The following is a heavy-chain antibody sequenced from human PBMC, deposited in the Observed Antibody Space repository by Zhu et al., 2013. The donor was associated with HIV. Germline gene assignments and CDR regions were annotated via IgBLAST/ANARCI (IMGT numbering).Heavy chain of an antibody. CDR3: ARHRLRGDS. V-gene: IGHV1-2*02. CDR2: INPENDDT. CDR1: GYTFIDYY. Sequence: QVQLVQSGAEVKEPGASVKLSCKASGYTFIDYYIHWVRQAPGQGLEWMGWINPENDDTRYPPTFQGRVTISRDRSISTAYMELSNLRSDDTAVYYCARHRLRGDSWGQGTLVTVSS. D-gene: IGHD3-16*01. J-gene: IGHJ4*02.